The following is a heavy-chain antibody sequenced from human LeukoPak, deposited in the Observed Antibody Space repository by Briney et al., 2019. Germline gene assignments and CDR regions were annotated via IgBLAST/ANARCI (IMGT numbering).Heavy chain of an antibody. CDR2: IYYSAST. J-gene: IGHJ2*01. Sequence: SQTLSLTCTVSGGSISSYYWSWIRQPPGKGLEWLGYIYYSASTKYNPSLKSRVTISEDTAKNQFSLKLCSVTAEDTAVYYCATHQGVLSWYFDLWGRGTLVTVSS. V-gene: IGHV4-59*01. CDR1: GGSISSYY. CDR3: ATHQGVLSWYFDL. D-gene: IGHD1-1*01.